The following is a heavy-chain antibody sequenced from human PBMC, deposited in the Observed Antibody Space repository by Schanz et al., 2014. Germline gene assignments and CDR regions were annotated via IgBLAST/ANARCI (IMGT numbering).Heavy chain of an antibody. CDR3: ARANYRRKINFDY. CDR2: IWYDENNK. D-gene: IGHD3-10*01. Sequence: QVQLVESGGGVVQFGRSLRLSCVASGFTFSSYGMHWVRQAPGKGLEWVAVIWYDENNKYYADSVKGRFTMSRDNSKNPFYLQMNSLRAEDTAVYYCARANYRRKINFDYWGRGTLVTVSS. J-gene: IGHJ4*02. CDR1: GFTFSSYG. V-gene: IGHV3-33*01.